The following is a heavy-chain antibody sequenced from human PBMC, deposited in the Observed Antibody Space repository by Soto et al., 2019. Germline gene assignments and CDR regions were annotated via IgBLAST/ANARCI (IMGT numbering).Heavy chain of an antibody. V-gene: IGHV3-23*01. CDR3: AKDREWLARLRFSAFDI. D-gene: IGHD6-19*01. CDR1: GFTFSSYA. J-gene: IGHJ3*02. Sequence: GGSLRLSCAASGFTFSSYAMSWVRQAPGKGLEWVSAISGSGGSTYYADSVKGRFTISRDNSKNTLYLQMNSLRAEDTAVYYCAKDREWLARLRFSAFDIWGQGTMVTVSS. CDR2: ISGSGGST.